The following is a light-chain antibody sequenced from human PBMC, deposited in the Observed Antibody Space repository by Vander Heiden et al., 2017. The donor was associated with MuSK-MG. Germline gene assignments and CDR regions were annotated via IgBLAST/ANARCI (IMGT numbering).Light chain of an antibody. CDR3: QDWDTTTRDV. CDR1: NIGSTS. Sequence: SYVLTQPPSVSVAPGKTASITCAGNNIGSTSVHWYQQKPGEAPVVVIYYDSDRPSGIPERFTGTNSGNTATMTISGVEAGDEADYYCQDWDTTTRDVFGTGTKVTVL. J-gene: IGLJ1*01. CDR2: YDS. V-gene: IGLV3-21*04.